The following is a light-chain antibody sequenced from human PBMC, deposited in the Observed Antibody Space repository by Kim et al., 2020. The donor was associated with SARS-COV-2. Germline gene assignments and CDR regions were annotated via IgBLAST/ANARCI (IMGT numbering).Light chain of an antibody. CDR1: SSNVGSNY. CDR2: SND. J-gene: IGLJ2*01. CDR3: AAWDDSLSAVV. Sequence: SVLTQPPSASGTPGQRVTISCSGSSSNVGSNYVYWYQQVPGTAPKLLIYSNDQRPSGVPDRFSGSKSGTSASLAISGLRSEDEAEYHCAAWDDSLSAVVFGGGTKLTVL. V-gene: IGLV1-47*02.